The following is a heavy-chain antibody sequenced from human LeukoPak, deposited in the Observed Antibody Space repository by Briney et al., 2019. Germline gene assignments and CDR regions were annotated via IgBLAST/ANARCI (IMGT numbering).Heavy chain of an antibody. CDR1: GGSISSYY. CDR2: IYASGST. J-gene: IGHJ6*03. D-gene: IGHD3-22*01. Sequence: SETPSLTCTVSGGSISSYYWNWIRQPPGKGLEWIGCIYASGSTNYNPSLNSRITISLDTSKNQFSLRLSSVTAADTAVYYCARQQGYYDTIGRYYHYYMDVWGKGTAVTVSS. V-gene: IGHV4-4*09. CDR3: ARQQGYYDTIGRYYHYYMDV.